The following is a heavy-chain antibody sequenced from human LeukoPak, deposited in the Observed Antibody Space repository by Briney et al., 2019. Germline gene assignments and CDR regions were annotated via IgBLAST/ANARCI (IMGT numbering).Heavy chain of an antibody. J-gene: IGHJ4*02. CDR1: GYTFTSYG. D-gene: IGHD2-21*01. Sequence: GASVKVSCKASGYTFTSYGISWVRQAPGQGLEWMGWISAYNGNTDYAQKLQGRVTMTTDTSTSTAYMELRRLRSDDTAMYYCARDRDSITDYWGQGTLVTVSS. CDR3: ARDRDSITDY. CDR2: ISAYNGNT. V-gene: IGHV1-18*01.